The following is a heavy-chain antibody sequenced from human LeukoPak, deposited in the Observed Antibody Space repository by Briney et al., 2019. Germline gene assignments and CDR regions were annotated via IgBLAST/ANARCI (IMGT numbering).Heavy chain of an antibody. CDR1: GFTFSSYS. D-gene: IGHD2-15*01. CDR3: ARDAYCSGGSCYPYYFDY. Sequence: GGSLRLSCAASGFTFSSYSMMWVRQAPGKGLEWVSYISSSSTTIHYADSVKGRFTISRDNAKNSVYPQMNSLRAEDTAVYYCARDAYCSGGSCYPYYFDYWGQGTLVTVSS. CDR2: ISSSSTTI. J-gene: IGHJ4*02. V-gene: IGHV3-48*01.